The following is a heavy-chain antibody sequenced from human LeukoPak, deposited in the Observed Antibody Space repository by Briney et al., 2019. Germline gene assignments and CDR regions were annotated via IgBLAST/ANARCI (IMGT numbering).Heavy chain of an antibody. CDR1: GFTFSSYA. CDR2: ISGSGGAGT. Sequence: GGSLRLSCACSGFTFSSYAMSWVRQAPGKGLEVVSTISGSGGAGTYYADSVKGRFTVSRDNSRNTLYLPMNSLRAEDTAVYYCVKDRGGSPFYGMDVWGQGTTVTVSS. CDR3: VKDRGGSPFYGMDV. D-gene: IGHD1-26*01. J-gene: IGHJ6*02. V-gene: IGHV3-23*01.